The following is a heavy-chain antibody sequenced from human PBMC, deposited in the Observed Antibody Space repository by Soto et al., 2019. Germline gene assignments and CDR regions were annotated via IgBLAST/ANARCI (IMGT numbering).Heavy chain of an antibody. CDR3: ARSHYDFWSGYEYNWFDP. CDR2: IKQDGGEK. J-gene: IGHJ5*02. CDR1: GFTFSSYW. Sequence: GGSLRLSCAASGFTFSSYWMSWVRQAPGKGLEWVANIKQDGGEKYYVDSVKGRFTISRDNAKNSLYLQMNSLRAEDTAVYYCARSHYDFWSGYEYNWFDPWGQGTLVTVSS. V-gene: IGHV3-7*01. D-gene: IGHD3-3*01.